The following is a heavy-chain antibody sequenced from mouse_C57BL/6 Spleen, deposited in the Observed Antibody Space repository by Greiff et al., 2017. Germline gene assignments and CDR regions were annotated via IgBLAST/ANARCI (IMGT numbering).Heavy chain of an antibody. CDR3: VSSSEGYYGLDY. J-gene: IGHJ2*01. D-gene: IGHD2-3*01. CDR1: GFTFNTYA. CDR2: IRSKSSNYAT. V-gene: IGHV10-3*01. Sequence: EVKVVESGGGLVQPKGSLKLSCAASGFTFNTYAMHWVRQAPGKGLEWVARIRSKSSNYATSYADSVKDRFTISRDDSQSMLYLQMNNLKTEDTAMYYCVSSSEGYYGLDYWGQGTTLTVSS.